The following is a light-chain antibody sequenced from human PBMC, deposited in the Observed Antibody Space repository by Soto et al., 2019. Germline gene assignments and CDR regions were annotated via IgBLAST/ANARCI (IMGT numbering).Light chain of an antibody. V-gene: IGLV2-14*01. Sequence: QSVLTQPASVSGSPGQSITISCTGTSSDVGSYNYVSWYQQHPGKAPKLMIYEVTNRPSGVSNRFSGSKSGNTASLTISGLQADDEADYYCTSYRSSSTPVVFGGGTKLTVL. CDR1: SSDVGSYNY. J-gene: IGLJ2*01. CDR2: EVT. CDR3: TSYRSSSTPVV.